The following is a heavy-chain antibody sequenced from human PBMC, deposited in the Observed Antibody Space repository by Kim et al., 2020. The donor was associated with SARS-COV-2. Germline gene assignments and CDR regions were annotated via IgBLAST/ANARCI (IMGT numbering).Heavy chain of an antibody. CDR1: GFTFSSYA. Sequence: GGSLRLSCAASGFTFSSYAMHWVRQAPGKGLEWVAVISYDGSNKYYADSVKGRFTISRDNSKNTLYLQMNSLRAEDTAVYYCARVRLRSSWDRDGMDVWGQGTTVTVSS. CDR2: ISYDGSNK. CDR3: ARVRLRSSWDRDGMDV. D-gene: IGHD6-13*01. J-gene: IGHJ6*02. V-gene: IGHV3-30*04.